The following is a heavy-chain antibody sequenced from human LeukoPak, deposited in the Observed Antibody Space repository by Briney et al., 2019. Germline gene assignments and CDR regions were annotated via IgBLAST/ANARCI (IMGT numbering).Heavy chain of an antibody. Sequence: SETLSLTCTVSGGSISSGGYYWSWIRQHPGKGLEWIGYIYYSGSTYYNPSLKSRVTISVDTSKNQFSLKLSSVTAADTAVYYCARGHDALLFDYWGQGTLVTVSS. CDR1: GGSISSGGYY. CDR3: ARGHDALLFDY. V-gene: IGHV4-31*03. D-gene: IGHD1-1*01. CDR2: IYYSGST. J-gene: IGHJ4*02.